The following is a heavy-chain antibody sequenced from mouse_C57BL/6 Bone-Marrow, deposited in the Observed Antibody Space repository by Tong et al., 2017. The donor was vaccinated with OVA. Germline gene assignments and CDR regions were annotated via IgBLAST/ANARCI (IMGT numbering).Heavy chain of an antibody. Sequence: VQLQESGAELVRPGVSVKISCKGSGYTFTDYAMHWVKQSHAKSLEWIGVISTYYGDASYNQKFKGKATMTVDKSSSTAYMELARLTSEDSAIYYCARTIGTTFAYWGQGTLVTVSA. J-gene: IGHJ3*01. V-gene: IGHV1S137*01. CDR2: ISTYYGDA. CDR1: GYTFTDYA. D-gene: IGHD2-14*01. CDR3: ARTIGTTFAY.